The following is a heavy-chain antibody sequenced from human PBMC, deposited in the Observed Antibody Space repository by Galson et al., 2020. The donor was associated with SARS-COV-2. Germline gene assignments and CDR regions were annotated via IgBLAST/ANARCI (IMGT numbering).Heavy chain of an antibody. CDR2: IYYSGST. CDR3: ARSAYCGSDCPFDY. CDR1: GDSISSFSYY. V-gene: IGHV4-39*01. D-gene: IGHD2-21*02. Sequence: SETLSLTCTVSGDSISSFSYYWGWIRQPPGKGLEWIGSIYYSGSTYYNPSLKSRVTISVDTSKNQFSLKLSSLTAADTAVYYCARSAYCGSDCPFDYWGQGTLVTVSS. J-gene: IGHJ4*02.